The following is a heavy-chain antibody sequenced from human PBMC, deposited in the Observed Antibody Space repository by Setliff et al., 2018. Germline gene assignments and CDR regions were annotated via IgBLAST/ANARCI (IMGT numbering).Heavy chain of an antibody. CDR2: IYYSGST. CDR1: GGSISSSSYY. V-gene: IGHV4-39*07. D-gene: IGHD3-3*01. CDR3: ARDKRQYNFWSGYYGSWGNYFDY. J-gene: IGHJ4*02. Sequence: SETLSLTCTVSGGSISSSSYYWGWIRQPPGKGLEWIGSIYYSGSTYYNPSLKSRVTITVDTSKNQFSLKLSSVTAADTAVYYCARDKRQYNFWSGYYGSWGNYFDYWGQGTLVTVSS.